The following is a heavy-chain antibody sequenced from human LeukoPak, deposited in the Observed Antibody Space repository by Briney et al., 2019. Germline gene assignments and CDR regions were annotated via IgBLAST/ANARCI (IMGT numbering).Heavy chain of an antibody. CDR1: GFTFSSYW. D-gene: IGHD3-22*01. V-gene: IGHV3-7*01. Sequence: GGYLRLYCAASGFTFSSYWMSWLRQAPGKGLEWVANIKQDGREKYQVVSVKGRFTISRYNARNSLYLQMISLRAEDTAVYYCARDVSGVYYDSSGSDYWGQGTLVTVSS. J-gene: IGHJ4*02. CDR2: IKQDGREK. CDR3: ARDVSGVYYDSSGSDY.